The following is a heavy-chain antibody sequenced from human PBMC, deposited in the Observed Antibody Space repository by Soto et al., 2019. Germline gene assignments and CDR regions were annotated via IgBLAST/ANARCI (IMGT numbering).Heavy chain of an antibody. D-gene: IGHD2-21*02. Sequence: SVKVSCKASGGTFSSYAISWVRQAPGQGLEWMGGIIPIFGTANYAQKFQGRVTITADESTSTAYMELSSLRSEDTAVYYCARLASVAYCGGDCYSFWFDPWGQGALVTVSS. CDR3: ARLASVAYCGGDCYSFWFDP. CDR1: GGTFSSYA. V-gene: IGHV1-69*13. CDR2: IIPIFGTA. J-gene: IGHJ5*02.